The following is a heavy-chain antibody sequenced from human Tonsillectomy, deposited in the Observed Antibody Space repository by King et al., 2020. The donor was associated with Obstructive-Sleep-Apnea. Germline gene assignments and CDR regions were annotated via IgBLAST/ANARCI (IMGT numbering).Heavy chain of an antibody. Sequence: VQLVESGGGLVKPGGSLRLSCAASGFTFSDYYMSWIRQVPGKGREWVSYISSSIIYTNYADSVKGRLTNSRDNAKNSLYLQMYSLRAEDTAVYYCARCSGGSCSSFDYWGQGTLVTVSS. V-gene: IGHV3-11*06. CDR1: GFTFSDYY. J-gene: IGHJ4*02. CDR3: ARCSGGSCSSFDY. D-gene: IGHD2-15*01. CDR2: ISSSIIYT.